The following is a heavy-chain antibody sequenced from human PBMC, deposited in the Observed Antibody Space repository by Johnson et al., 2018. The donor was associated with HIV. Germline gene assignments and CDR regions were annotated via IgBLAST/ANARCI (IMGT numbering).Heavy chain of an antibody. V-gene: IGHV3-30-3*01. CDR3: AGLAGRGSAGAFDI. CDR2: ISYDGGTT. CDR1: GFSFSNYA. D-gene: IGHD3-10*01. Sequence: QMLLVESGGGVVQPERSLRLSCAASGFSFSNYAIHWVRQAPGKGLECVAAISYDGGTTYYSDSVKGRFTISRDNSKNTLYLQLNSLRAEDTALYYCAGLAGRGSAGAFDIWGQGTLVTVSS. J-gene: IGHJ3*02.